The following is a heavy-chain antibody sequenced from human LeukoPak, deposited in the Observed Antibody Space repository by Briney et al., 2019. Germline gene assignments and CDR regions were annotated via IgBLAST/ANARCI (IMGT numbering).Heavy chain of an antibody. CDR2: ISAYNGNT. D-gene: IGHD5-12*01. Sequence: GASVKVSCKASGYTFTSYGISWVRQAPGQGLEWMGWISAYNGNTNYAQKLQGRVTMTTDTSTSTAYMELRSLRSDDTAVYYCARESEQQWWLRYDYWGQGTLVTVSS. CDR1: GYTFTSYG. J-gene: IGHJ4*02. V-gene: IGHV1-18*01. CDR3: ARESEQQWWLRYDY.